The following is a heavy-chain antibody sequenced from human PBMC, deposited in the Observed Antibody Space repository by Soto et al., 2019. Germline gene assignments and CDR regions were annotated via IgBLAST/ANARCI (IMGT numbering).Heavy chain of an antibody. V-gene: IGHV2-70*11. CDR2: IDWDDDK. D-gene: IGHD3-16*02. CDR3: ARARLRLGELSLYVGSHEPDY. Sequence: SGPTLVNPTQTLTLTCTFSGFSLSTSGMCVSWIRQPPGKALEWLARIDWDDDKYYSTSLKTRLTISKDTSKNQVVLTMTNMDPVDTATYYCARARLRLGELSLYVGSHEPDYWGQGTLVTVSS. CDR1: GFSLSTSGMC. J-gene: IGHJ4*02.